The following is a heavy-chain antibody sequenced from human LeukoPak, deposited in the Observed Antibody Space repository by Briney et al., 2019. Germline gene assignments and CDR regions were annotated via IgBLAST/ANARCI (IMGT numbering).Heavy chain of an antibody. CDR3: ARGHYLGYIVVVVAATDY. V-gene: IGHV1-46*01. CDR2: INPSGGST. D-gene: IGHD2-15*01. J-gene: IGHJ4*02. Sequence: ASVKVSCKVSGYTLTELSMHWVRQAPGQGLEWMGIINPSGGSTSYAQKFQGRVTMTRDTSTSTVYMELSSLRSEDTAVYYCARGHYLGYIVVVVAATDYWGQGTLVTVSS. CDR1: GYTLTELS.